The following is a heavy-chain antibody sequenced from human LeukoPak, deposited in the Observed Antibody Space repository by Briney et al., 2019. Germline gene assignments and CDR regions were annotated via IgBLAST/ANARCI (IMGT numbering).Heavy chain of an antibody. D-gene: IGHD4-23*01. Sequence: GGSLRLSCAASGFTFDDYGMSWVRQAPGKGLEWVSGINWNGASTGYADSVKGRFTISRDNAKNTLFLQMNSLRAEDTAVYYCARIIQGGNSDCWGQGTLVTVSS. CDR2: INWNGAST. J-gene: IGHJ4*02. V-gene: IGHV3-20*04. CDR1: GFTFDDYG. CDR3: ARIIQGGNSDC.